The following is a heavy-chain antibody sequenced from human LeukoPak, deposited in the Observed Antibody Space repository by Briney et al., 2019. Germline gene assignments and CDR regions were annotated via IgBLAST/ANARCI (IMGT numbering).Heavy chain of an antibody. CDR2: ISYDGSNK. V-gene: IGHV3-30*18. D-gene: IGHD2-15*01. Sequence: GGSLRLSCAASGFTFSSYGMHWVRQAPGKELEWVAVISYDGSNKYYADSVKGRFTFSRDNSKNTLYLQMNSLRAEDTAVYYCAKGVVVAAPSFDYWGQGTLVTVSS. CDR3: AKGVVVAAPSFDY. J-gene: IGHJ4*02. CDR1: GFTFSSYG.